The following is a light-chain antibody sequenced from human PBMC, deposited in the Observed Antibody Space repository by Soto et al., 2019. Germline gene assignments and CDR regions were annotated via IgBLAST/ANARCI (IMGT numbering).Light chain of an antibody. CDR1: SSDVGGYNY. V-gene: IGLV2-14*01. CDR3: SSYRGTSTLL. CDR2: EVN. J-gene: IGLJ2*01. Sequence: QSALTQPASVSGSPGQSITISCTGSSSDVGGYNYVSWYQQHPGKAPNLMIYEVNNRPSGVSDRFSGSKSGNTASLTISGLQTEDEADYYCSSYRGTSTLLFGGGTQLTVL.